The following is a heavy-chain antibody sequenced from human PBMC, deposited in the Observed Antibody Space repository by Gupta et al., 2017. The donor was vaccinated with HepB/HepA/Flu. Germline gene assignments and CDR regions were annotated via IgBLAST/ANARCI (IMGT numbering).Heavy chain of an antibody. Sequence: QVQLQESGAGLVKPSETLSLPCTVSGGSISSYYWSWFRQPPGKGLEWIGYIYYSGSTNYNPSLKSRVTISVDTSKNQFSLKLSSVTAADTAVYYCARDSGFVDSSGYYVSAFDIWGQGTMVTVSS. CDR2: IYYSGST. D-gene: IGHD3-22*01. J-gene: IGHJ3*02. CDR3: ARDSGFVDSSGYYVSAFDI. V-gene: IGHV4-59*01. CDR1: GGSISSYY.